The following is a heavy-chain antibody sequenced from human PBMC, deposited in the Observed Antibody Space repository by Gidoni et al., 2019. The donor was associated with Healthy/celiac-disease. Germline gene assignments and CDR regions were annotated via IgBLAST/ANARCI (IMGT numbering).Heavy chain of an antibody. CDR1: GFTFSDYY. J-gene: IGHJ4*02. CDR2: IISSISYT. Sequence: QVTLVESGGGLVKPGGSQRLSCAASGFTFSDYYMSSLRQAPGKGLEWVSYIISSISYTNYADSVKGRFTISRDNAKNSLYLQMNSLRAEDTAVYYCARDDQAAPNWFQGTLFTVSS. CDR3: ARDDQAAPN. V-gene: IGHV3-11*06. D-gene: IGHD6-6*01.